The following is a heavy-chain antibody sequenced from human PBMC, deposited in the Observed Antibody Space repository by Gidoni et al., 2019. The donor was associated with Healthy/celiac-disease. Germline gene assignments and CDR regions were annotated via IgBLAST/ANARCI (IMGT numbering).Heavy chain of an antibody. CDR1: GGSISSSSYY. Sequence: QLQLQESGPGLVKPSETLSPTCTVSGGSISSSSYYWGWIRQPPGKGLEWSGRIYYSGNTCYIPSLKSRVTISVDTSKNQFSLKLSSVTAADTAVYYCARNSPTFDYYDSSALLDYWGQGTLVTVSS. D-gene: IGHD3-22*01. J-gene: IGHJ4*02. V-gene: IGHV4-39*01. CDR3: ARNSPTFDYYDSSALLDY. CDR2: IYYSGNT.